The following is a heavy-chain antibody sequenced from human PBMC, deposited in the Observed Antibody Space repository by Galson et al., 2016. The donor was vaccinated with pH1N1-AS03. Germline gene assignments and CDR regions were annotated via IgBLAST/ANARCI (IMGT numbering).Heavy chain of an antibody. CDR1: GFTFSSYA. CDR2: INNSGDDT. Sequence: SLRLSCAASGFTFSSYAMSWVRQAPGKGLEWISSINNSGDDTNYPDSVRGRFTVSRDNSMNTLYLQMNSLSAEDTAVYYCANRRQTRGGCGAFHIWGQGTMVTVSS. V-gene: IGHV3-23*01. D-gene: IGHD2-15*01. CDR3: ANRRQTRGGCGAFHI. J-gene: IGHJ3*02.